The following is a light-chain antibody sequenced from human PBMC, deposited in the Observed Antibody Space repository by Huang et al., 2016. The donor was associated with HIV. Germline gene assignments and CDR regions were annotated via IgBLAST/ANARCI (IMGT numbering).Light chain of an antibody. V-gene: IGKV1-17*03. J-gene: IGKJ5*01. Sequence: DIQMTQSPSAKSASVGDRVNIPCRAIQDINNYLLWFQQQPGKVPKRLIYAASNLPSGVPARFSGSGSGTEFTLTISKLQPEDFATYYCLQHLSYPPAFGQGTRLEIK. CDR3: LQHLSYPPA. CDR1: QDINNY. CDR2: AAS.